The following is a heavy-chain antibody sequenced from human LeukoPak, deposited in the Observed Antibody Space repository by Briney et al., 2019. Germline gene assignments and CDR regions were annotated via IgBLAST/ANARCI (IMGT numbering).Heavy chain of an antibody. CDR2: VNPHSGGT. CDR1: GYXFIDYY. Sequence: ASAKVSCKSSGYXFIDYYIRWVRQAPGQGLDWMGWVNPHSGGTKFAQKFQGRATMPRDTSINTPSMGVRSLRSDDTAVYYCARDIGDYYGSGSYWLLWGQGTLVTVAS. V-gene: IGHV1-2*02. J-gene: IGHJ4*02. D-gene: IGHD3-10*01. CDR3: ARDIGDYYGSGSYWLL.